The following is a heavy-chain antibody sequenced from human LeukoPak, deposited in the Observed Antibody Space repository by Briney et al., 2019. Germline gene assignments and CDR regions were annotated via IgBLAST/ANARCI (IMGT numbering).Heavy chain of an antibody. CDR2: IYHSGST. CDR3: ASSYGGNVIDY. D-gene: IGHD4-17*01. CDR1: GGSFSGYY. V-gene: IGHV4-34*01. Sequence: PSETLSLTCAVYGGSFSGYYWSWIRQPPGKGLEWIGYIYHSGSTYYNPSLKSRVTISVDRSKNQFSLKLSSVTAADTAVYYCASSYGGNVIDYWGQGTLVTVSS. J-gene: IGHJ4*02.